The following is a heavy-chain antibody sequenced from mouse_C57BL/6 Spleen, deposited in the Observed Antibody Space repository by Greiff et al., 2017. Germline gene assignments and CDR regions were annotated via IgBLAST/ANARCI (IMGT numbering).Heavy chain of an antibody. CDR2: INPNNGGT. CDR3: ATLYYDYGRAMDY. J-gene: IGHJ4*01. V-gene: IGHV1-26*01. D-gene: IGHD2-4*01. Sequence: VQLQQSGPELVKPGASVKISCKASGYTFTDYYMNWVKQSHGKSLEWIGDINPNNGGTSYNQKFKGKATLTVDKSSSTAYMKLRSLTSEDSAVYYCATLYYDYGRAMDYWGQGTSVTVSS. CDR1: GYTFTDYY.